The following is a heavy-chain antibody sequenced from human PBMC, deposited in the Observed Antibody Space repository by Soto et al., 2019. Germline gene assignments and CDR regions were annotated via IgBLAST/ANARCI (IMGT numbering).Heavy chain of an antibody. CDR3: ARALCSYCFGHYDFWSGSLNFDY. D-gene: IGHD3-3*01. J-gene: IGHJ4*02. V-gene: IGHV4-59*01. CDR2: IYYSGST. CDR1: DGSISSYY. Sequence: SETLSLTCTVSDGSISSYYWSWIRQPPGKGLEWIGYIYYSGSTNYNPTLKSRVTISVDTSKNQFSLKLSSVTAADTAVYYCARALCSYCFGHYDFWSGSLNFDYWGQGTLVTVSS.